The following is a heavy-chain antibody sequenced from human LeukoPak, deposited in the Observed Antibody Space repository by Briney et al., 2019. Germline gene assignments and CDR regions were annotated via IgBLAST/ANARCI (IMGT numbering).Heavy chain of an antibody. CDR3: ARSATYYYDSSGQLNFDY. CDR1: GFSLSTSGMC. V-gene: IGHV2-70*11. Sequence: SGPTLVNPTQTLTLTCTFSGFSLSTSGMCVSWIRQPPGKALEWLARIDWDDDKYYSTSQKTRLTISKDTSKNQVVLTMTNMDPVDTATYYCARSATYYYDSSGQLNFDYWGQGTLVTVSS. J-gene: IGHJ4*02. D-gene: IGHD3-22*01. CDR2: IDWDDDK.